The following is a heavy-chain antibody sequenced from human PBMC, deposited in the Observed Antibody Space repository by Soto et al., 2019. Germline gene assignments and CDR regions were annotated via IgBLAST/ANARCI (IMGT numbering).Heavy chain of an antibody. CDR3: ARAYCSGGSCYFSSGY. J-gene: IGHJ4*02. D-gene: IGHD2-15*01. Sequence: QVQLVQSGAEVKKPGASVKVSCKASGYTFTSYGISWVRQAPGQGLEWMGWISAYNGNTNYAQKLQGRVTMTTDTXTNXAYMELRSLRSDDTAVYYCARAYCSGGSCYFSSGYWGQGTLVTVSS. CDR1: GYTFTSYG. V-gene: IGHV1-18*01. CDR2: ISAYNGNT.